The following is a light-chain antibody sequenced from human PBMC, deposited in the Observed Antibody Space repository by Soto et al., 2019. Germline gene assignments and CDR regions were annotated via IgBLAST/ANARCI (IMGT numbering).Light chain of an antibody. V-gene: IGKV3-20*01. CDR3: QQYGSSYPWT. J-gene: IGKJ1*01. Sequence: EIVLTQSPDTLSLSPGERATLSCRASQSVSSSYLAWYQQRPGQAPRLLLYGASSRATGIPDRFSGSGSGTDLSLTISRLEPEDFAVYYCQQYGSSYPWTFGQGTKVDIK. CDR1: QSVSSSY. CDR2: GAS.